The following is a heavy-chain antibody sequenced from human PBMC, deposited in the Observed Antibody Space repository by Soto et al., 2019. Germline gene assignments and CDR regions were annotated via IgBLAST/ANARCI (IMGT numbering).Heavy chain of an antibody. J-gene: IGHJ4*02. CDR3: ARATPAGSADF. CDR2: TSYSGSS. V-gene: IGHV4-31*03. CDR1: GGSNIRDGYY. D-gene: IGHD2-2*01. Sequence: ASETLSLTCTVSGGSNIRDGYYWSWIRQHPGKGLEWIAYTSYSGSSYSNPSLKSRVTISADTSKNQFSLRLTSVTAADTAVYFCARATPAGSADFWGQGTLVTVSS.